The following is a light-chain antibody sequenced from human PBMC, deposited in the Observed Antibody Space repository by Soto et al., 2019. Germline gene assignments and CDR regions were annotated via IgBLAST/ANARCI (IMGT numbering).Light chain of an antibody. V-gene: IGKV1-5*03. CDR2: TAS. J-gene: IGKJ1*01. Sequence: DIQMTQSPSTLSASVGDRVTIICRASQSISSWLAWYQQKPGKAPKLLIYTASTLESGVPSRFSGSGSGTEFTLTISSLQPDDSATYYCQHRRTFGQGTKVEIK. CDR3: QHRRT. CDR1: QSISSW.